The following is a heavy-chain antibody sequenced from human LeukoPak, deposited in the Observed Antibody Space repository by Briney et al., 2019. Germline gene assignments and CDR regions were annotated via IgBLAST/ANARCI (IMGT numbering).Heavy chain of an antibody. V-gene: IGHV1-69*05. Sequence: GASVKVSCKASGGTFSSYAISWVRQAPGQGLEGMGGIIPIFGTANYAQKLQGRVTITTDESTSTAYLELSSLRSEDTAVYYCARENGPDAFDIWGQGTMVTVSS. J-gene: IGHJ3*02. CDR1: GGTFSSYA. CDR2: IIPIFGTA. CDR3: ARENGPDAFDI.